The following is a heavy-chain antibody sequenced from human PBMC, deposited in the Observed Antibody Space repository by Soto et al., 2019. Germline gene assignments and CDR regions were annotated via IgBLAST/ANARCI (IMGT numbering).Heavy chain of an antibody. Sequence: GGSLRLSCAASGFTFSSSIMSWVRQAPGKGLEWVSVIYSGGSTYYADSVKGRFTISRDNSKNTLYLQMNSLRAEDTAVYYCASPFLEWLSPFDPWGQGTLVTVSS. J-gene: IGHJ5*02. CDR3: ASPFLEWLSPFDP. CDR1: GFTFSSSI. CDR2: IYSGGST. D-gene: IGHD3-3*02. V-gene: IGHV3-66*01.